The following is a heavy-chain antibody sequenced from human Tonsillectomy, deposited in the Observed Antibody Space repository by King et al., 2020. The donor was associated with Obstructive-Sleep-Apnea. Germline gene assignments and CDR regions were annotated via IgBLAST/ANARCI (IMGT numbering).Heavy chain of an antibody. CDR2: LYATETT. D-gene: IGHD2-2*01. CDR1: GASISSYY. J-gene: IGHJ4*02. Sequence: VQLQESVPGLLKPSETLFLTCTVSGASISSYYWSCIRQPAGKGLEWLWRLYATETTKYNPSLKSRVIMSLDTCKNQFSLRLTSVTAADTAVYYCARSRNLDYWGQGILVTVSS. V-gene: IGHV4-4*07. CDR3: ARSRNLDY.